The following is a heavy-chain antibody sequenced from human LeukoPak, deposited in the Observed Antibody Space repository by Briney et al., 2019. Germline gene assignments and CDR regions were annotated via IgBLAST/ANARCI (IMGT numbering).Heavy chain of an antibody. CDR3: ARTAFSSGWCYFDY. J-gene: IGHJ4*02. Sequence: SETLSLTCTVSGGSISSYYWSWIRQPPGKGLEWIGYIYYSGSTNYNPSLKSRVTISVDTSKNQFSLKLSSMTATDTAVYFCARTAFSSGWCYFDYWGQGTLVTVSS. CDR1: GGSISSYY. D-gene: IGHD6-19*01. CDR2: IYYSGST. V-gene: IGHV4-59*08.